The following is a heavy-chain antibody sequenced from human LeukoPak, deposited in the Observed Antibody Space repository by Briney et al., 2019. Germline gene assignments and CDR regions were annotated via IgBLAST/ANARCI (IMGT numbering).Heavy chain of an antibody. Sequence: GGSLKLSCAASGLTFRSYWMSWVRQAPGKGLEWVANIKEDGSEKYYVDSVKGRFTISRDNSKNTLYLQMNSLRAEDTAVYYCAKDLKVGWFDPWGQGTLVTVSS. CDR3: AKDLKVGWFDP. CDR1: GLTFRSYW. J-gene: IGHJ5*02. V-gene: IGHV3-7*01. CDR2: IKEDGSEK.